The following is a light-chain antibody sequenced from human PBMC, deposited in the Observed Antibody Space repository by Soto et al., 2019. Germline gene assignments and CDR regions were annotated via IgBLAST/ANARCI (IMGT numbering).Light chain of an antibody. J-gene: IGKJ1*01. CDR3: QQYNNWPPWT. CDR1: QSVSIN. V-gene: IGKV3-15*01. CDR2: GAS. Sequence: EIGMTQSPATLSVSPGERATLSCRASQSVSINLAWYQQKPGQAPRLLIYGASTRATGIPARFSGSGSGTEFTLTISSLQSEDFAVYYCQQYNNWPPWTFGQGTKVEIK.